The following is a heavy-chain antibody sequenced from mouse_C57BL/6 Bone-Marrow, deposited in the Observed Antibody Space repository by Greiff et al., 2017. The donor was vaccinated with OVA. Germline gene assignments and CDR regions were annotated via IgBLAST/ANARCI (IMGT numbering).Heavy chain of an antibody. CDR2: IYTGDGDT. CDR3: ARDEDGYYASYFDY. Sequence: VQLQQSGPELVKPGASVKISSKASGYAFSSSWMNWVKQRPGKGLEWIGRIYTGDGDTNYNGKFKGKATLTTYKATSTAYMQLSSLTSEDSAVYFCARDEDGYYASYFDYWGQGTTLTVSS. J-gene: IGHJ2*01. V-gene: IGHV1-82*01. CDR1: GYAFSSSW. D-gene: IGHD2-3*01.